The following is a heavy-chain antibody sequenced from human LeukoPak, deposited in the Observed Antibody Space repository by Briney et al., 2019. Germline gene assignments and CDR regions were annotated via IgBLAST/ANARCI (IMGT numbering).Heavy chain of an antibody. D-gene: IGHD6-19*01. CDR3: AREVGMQWLVYYFDY. V-gene: IGHV3-20*04. CDR1: GFTFSDYY. Sequence: GGSLRLSCAASGFTFSDYYMSWIRQAPGKGLEWVSGINWNGGSTGYADSVKGRFTISRDNAKNSLYLQMNSLRAEDTALYYCAREVGMQWLVYYFDYWGQGTLVTVSS. CDR2: INWNGGST. J-gene: IGHJ4*02.